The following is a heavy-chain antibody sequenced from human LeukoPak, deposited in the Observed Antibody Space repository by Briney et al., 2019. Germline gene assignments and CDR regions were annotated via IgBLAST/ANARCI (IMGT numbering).Heavy chain of an antibody. CDR1: EFALERYT. D-gene: IGHD3-3*01. Sequence: GGSLRLSCEVSEFALERYTMSWVRQAPGKGLEWVSSISGVGASYIFYADSVKGRFTISRDNARNSLYLQMDSLKVEDTALYYXXXXXXXXXDXLGAKWYFDLWGRGTLVSVSS. V-gene: IGHV3-21*01. CDR2: ISGVGASYI. CDR3: XXXXXXXXDXLGAKWYFDL. J-gene: IGHJ2*01.